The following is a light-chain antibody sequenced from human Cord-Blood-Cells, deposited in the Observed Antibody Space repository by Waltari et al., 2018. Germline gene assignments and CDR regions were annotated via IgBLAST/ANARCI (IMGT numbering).Light chain of an antibody. V-gene: IGKV1-9*01. Sequence: DIQLTQSPSFLSASVGDRVTITCRASQGISSYLAWYQQKTGKAPKLLIYAASTLQSGVPSRFIGSGSGTEFTLTNSSLQPEDFATYYCQQLNSYPPVTFGPGTKVDIK. J-gene: IGKJ3*01. CDR1: QGISSY. CDR3: QQLNSYPPVT. CDR2: AAS.